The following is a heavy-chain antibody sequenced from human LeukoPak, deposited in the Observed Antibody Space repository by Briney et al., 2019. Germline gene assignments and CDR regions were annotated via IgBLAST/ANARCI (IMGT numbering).Heavy chain of an antibody. V-gene: IGHV4-59*08. CDR1: GGSISSYY. CDR2: IYYSGST. J-gene: IGHJ1*01. Sequence: KPSETLSLTCTVSGGSISSYYWSWIRQPPGKGLEWIGYIYYSGSTNYNPSLKSRVTISVDTSKNQFSLKLSSVTAADTAVYYCARVGRSEYFQHWGQGTLVTVSS. D-gene: IGHD3-10*01. CDR3: ARVGRSEYFQH.